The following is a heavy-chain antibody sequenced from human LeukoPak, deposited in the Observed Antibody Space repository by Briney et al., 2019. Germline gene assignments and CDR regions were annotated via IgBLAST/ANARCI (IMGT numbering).Heavy chain of an antibody. CDR1: GFTFSDYT. D-gene: IGHD2-2*01. CDR3: TRALVVPPAPNLQH. J-gene: IGHJ1*01. Sequence: GGSLRLSCAASGFTFSDYTMNWVRRAPGKGLEWVSSISSSSTYIYYADSVKGRFTISRDNAKNSLYLQMNSLRAEDTAVYYCTRALVVPPAPNLQHWGQGTLVTVSS. V-gene: IGHV3-21*01. CDR2: ISSSSTYI.